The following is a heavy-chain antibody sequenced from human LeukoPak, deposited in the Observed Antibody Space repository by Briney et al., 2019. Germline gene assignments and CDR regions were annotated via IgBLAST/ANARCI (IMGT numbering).Heavy chain of an antibody. J-gene: IGHJ6*03. CDR1: GFTVSSNY. V-gene: IGHV3-53*01. D-gene: IGHD3-16*01. CDR2: IYSGGST. Sequence: RPGGSLRLSCAASGFTVSSNYMSWVRQAPGKGLEWVSVIYSGGSTYYADSVKGRFTISRDNSYNTVSLQMNSLRDEDTGVYYCAKGLRTGVGPYMGYHYYMDVWGKGATVTVSS. CDR3: AKGLRTGVGPYMGYHYYMDV.